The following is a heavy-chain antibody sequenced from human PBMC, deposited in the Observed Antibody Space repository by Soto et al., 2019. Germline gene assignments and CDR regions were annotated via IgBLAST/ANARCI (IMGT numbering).Heavy chain of an antibody. CDR3: ARDPRYSSGWYYFDY. Sequence: EVQLVESGGGLVQPGGSLRLSCAASGFTFSSYWMSWVRQAPGKGLEWVANIKQDGSEKYYVDSVKGRFTISRDNAKNSLYLQMNSLRAEDTAVYYCARDPRYSSGWYYFDYWGQGTLVTVSS. CDR2: IKQDGSEK. CDR1: GFTFSSYW. D-gene: IGHD6-19*01. J-gene: IGHJ4*02. V-gene: IGHV3-7*01.